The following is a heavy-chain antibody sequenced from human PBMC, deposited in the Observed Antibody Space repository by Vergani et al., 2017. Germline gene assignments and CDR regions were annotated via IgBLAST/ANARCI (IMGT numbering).Heavy chain of an antibody. CDR2: IYWDDDK. Sequence: QITLKESGPTLVKPTQTLTLTCTFSGFSLSTSGVGVGWIRQPPGKALEWLALIYWDDDKRYSPSLKSRRTITKDTSKNQVVLTMTNMEPVDTATYYCAHRDSSFAFDIWGQGTMVTVSS. V-gene: IGHV2-5*02. D-gene: IGHD2-15*01. CDR3: AHRDSSFAFDI. J-gene: IGHJ3*02. CDR1: GFSLSTSGVG.